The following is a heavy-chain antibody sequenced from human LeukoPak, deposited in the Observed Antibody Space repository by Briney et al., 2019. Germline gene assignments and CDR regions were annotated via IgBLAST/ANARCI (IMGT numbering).Heavy chain of an antibody. J-gene: IGHJ4*02. CDR3: ASLSVSVGTDY. V-gene: IGHV3-74*01. CDR2: INSDGSST. Sequence: GGSLRLSCAASGFAFSSYWMPWVRHAPGKGLVWVSSINSDGSSTSYADSVKGRFTISRDNAKNTLYLQMNSLRAEDTAVYYCASLSVSVGTDYWGQGTLVTVSS. CDR1: GFAFSSYW. D-gene: IGHD5/OR15-5a*01.